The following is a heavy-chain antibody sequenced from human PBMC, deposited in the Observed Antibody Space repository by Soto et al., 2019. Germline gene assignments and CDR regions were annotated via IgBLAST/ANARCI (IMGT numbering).Heavy chain of an antibody. Sequence: SETLSLTCTVSGGSISSGGYYWSWIRQHPGKGLEWIGYIYYSGSTYYNPSLKSRVTISVDTSKNQFSLKLSSVTAADTAVYYCARDHMVRGAIDDWGQGTLVTVAS. CDR2: IYYSGST. J-gene: IGHJ4*02. CDR3: ARDHMVRGAIDD. V-gene: IGHV4-31*03. D-gene: IGHD3-10*01. CDR1: GGSISSGGYY.